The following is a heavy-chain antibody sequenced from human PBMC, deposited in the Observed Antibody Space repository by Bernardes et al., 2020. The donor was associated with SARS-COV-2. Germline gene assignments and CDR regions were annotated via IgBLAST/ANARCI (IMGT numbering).Heavy chain of an antibody. V-gene: IGHV3-74*01. CDR3: ARLSNTAVDGWNWIDP. CDR2: INKDGSIT. CDR1: GFMFSDYC. Sequence: GGSLRLSCAASGFMFSDYCMHWLRQVPGKGLVWVSRINKDGSITTYADFVKGRFTISRDNAKNRLYLEMNSLRSEDTAVYYCARLSNTAVDGWNWIDPWGQGTLVTVSS. D-gene: IGHD5-18*01. J-gene: IGHJ5*02.